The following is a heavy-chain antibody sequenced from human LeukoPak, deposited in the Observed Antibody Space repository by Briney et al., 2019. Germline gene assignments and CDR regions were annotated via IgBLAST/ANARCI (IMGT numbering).Heavy chain of an antibody. Sequence: SETLSLTCTVSGFSISSYYWSWIRQPPGKGLEWVGYIYYSGSTNYNPSLKSRVTISVDPSKNQFSMNLSSVTAADTAVYYCARHDYYYYGMDVWGQGTTVTVSS. J-gene: IGHJ6*02. CDR2: IYYSGST. CDR1: GFSISSYY. CDR3: ARHDYYYYGMDV. V-gene: IGHV4-59*08.